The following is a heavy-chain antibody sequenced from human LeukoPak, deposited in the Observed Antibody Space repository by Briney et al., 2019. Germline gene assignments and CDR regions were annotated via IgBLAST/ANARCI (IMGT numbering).Heavy chain of an antibody. CDR1: GFTFTDAW. V-gene: IGHV3-15*01. CDR3: VTGSRGDF. D-gene: IGHD5-24*01. Sequence: GGSLRLSCAASGFTFTDAWMTWLRQAPGKGLEWIGLIKRKCDGGTTEYAAPMKGRFTISRDDSKDTLYLQIDSLKIEDTAVDYVVTGSRGDFWGQGTLVTVSS. J-gene: IGHJ4*02. CDR2: IKRKCDGGTT.